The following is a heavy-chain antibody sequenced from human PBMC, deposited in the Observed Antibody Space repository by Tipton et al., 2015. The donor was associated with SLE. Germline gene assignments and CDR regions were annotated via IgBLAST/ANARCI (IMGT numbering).Heavy chain of an antibody. CDR3: ARGHSSSWSFDY. CDR1: GGSISSGGYY. D-gene: IGHD6-13*01. CDR2: IYYSGST. Sequence: TLSLTCTVSGGSISSGGYYWSWIRQHPGKGVEWIGYIYYSGSTYYNPSLKSRVTISVDTSKNQFSLTLSYVTAADTAVDYCARGHSSSWSFDYWGQGTLVTVSS. V-gene: IGHV4-31*02. J-gene: IGHJ4*02.